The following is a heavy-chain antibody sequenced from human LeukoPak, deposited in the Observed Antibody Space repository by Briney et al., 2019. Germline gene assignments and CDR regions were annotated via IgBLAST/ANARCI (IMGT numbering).Heavy chain of an antibody. CDR3: TTAAHH. Sequence: GGSLRLSCAASGFTFSNAWMSWVRQAPGKGLEWVGRIKSKTDGGTTDYAAPVKDRITISRDDSKNTLDLQVDRLKTEEKAVYFCTTAAHHWGQGTLVTVSS. V-gene: IGHV3-15*01. CDR1: GFTFSNAW. J-gene: IGHJ4*02. CDR2: IKSKTDGGTT.